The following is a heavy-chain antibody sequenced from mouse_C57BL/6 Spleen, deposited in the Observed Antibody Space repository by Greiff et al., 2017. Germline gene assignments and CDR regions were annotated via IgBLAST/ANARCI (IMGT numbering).Heavy chain of an antibody. Sequence: ESGPGLVKPSQSLSLTCSVTGYSITSGYYWNWIRQFPGNKLEWMGYISYDGSNNYNPSLKNRISITRDTSKNQFFLKLNSVTTEDTATYYCARTYDYAYWYFDVWGTGTTVTVSS. CDR2: ISYDGSN. CDR1: GYSITSGYY. D-gene: IGHD2-4*01. V-gene: IGHV3-6*01. CDR3: ARTYDYAYWYFDV. J-gene: IGHJ1*03.